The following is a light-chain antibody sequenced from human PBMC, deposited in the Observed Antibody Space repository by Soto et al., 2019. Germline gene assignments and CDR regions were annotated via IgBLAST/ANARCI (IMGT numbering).Light chain of an antibody. CDR1: SSDDGGYNY. CDR3: SSYTSSSPYV. V-gene: IGLV2-14*01. Sequence: QSVLTQPASVSGSPGQSITISCTGTSSDDGGYNYVSWYQQHPGKAPKLMIYEVSNRPSGVSNRFSGSKSGNMASLTISGLQAEDEADYYCSSYTSSSPYVFGTGTKLTVL. J-gene: IGLJ1*01. CDR2: EVS.